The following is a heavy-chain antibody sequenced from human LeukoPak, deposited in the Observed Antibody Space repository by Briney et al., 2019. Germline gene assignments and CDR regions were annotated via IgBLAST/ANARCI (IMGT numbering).Heavy chain of an antibody. CDR2: IYYSGST. CDR1: GGSISSYY. CDR3: AGSYCSGGSCLGGYYYGMDV. V-gene: IGHV4-59*01. J-gene: IGHJ6*04. Sequence: SETLSLTCAVSGGSISSYYWSWIRQPPGKGLEWIGYIYYSGSTNYNPSLKRRVTISVDISKNQFSLKLSSVTAADTAVYYCAGSYCSGGSCLGGYYYGMDVWGKGTTVTVSS. D-gene: IGHD2-15*01.